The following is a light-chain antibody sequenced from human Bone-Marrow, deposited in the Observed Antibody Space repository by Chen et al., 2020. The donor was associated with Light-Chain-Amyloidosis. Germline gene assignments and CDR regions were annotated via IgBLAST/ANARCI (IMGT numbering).Light chain of an antibody. CDR2: RDT. V-gene: IGLV3-25*02. CDR1: DLPTKY. Sequence: SYELTQPPSVSVSPGQTARITCSGDDLPTKYAYWYQQKPGQAPVLVIHRDTERPSGITERFSGSSSGPTATLTISGGQSEDEADYHCPSAERSGTYEVIFGGGTKLTVL. CDR3: PSAERSGTYEVI. J-gene: IGLJ2*01.